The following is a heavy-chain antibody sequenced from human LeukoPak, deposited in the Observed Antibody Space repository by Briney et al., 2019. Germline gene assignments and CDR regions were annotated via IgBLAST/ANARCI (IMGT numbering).Heavy chain of an antibody. CDR1: GFTFSNAC. V-gene: IGHV3-15*07. CDR2: IKSKTDGGTT. D-gene: IGHD3-22*01. J-gene: IGHJ4*02. CDR3: TTTGSSYYYDSSGYYEPAFDY. Sequence: GGSLRLSCAASGFTFSNACMNWVRQAPGKGLEWVGRIKSKTDGGTTDYAAPVKGRFTISRDDSKNTLYLQMNSLKTEDTAVYYCTTTGSSYYYDSSGYYEPAFDYWGQGTLVTVSS.